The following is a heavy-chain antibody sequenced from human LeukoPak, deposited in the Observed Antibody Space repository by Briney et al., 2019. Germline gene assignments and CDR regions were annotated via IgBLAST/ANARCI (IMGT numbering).Heavy chain of an antibody. CDR2: ISNNGKA. D-gene: IGHD2-15*01. Sequence: SETLSLTCTVSGGSISSSSRSWMRQSPGKGLESIGYISNNGKAKYKSSFEGRVTMSVDTSKSQFSLNLSSVTAADTAVYYCARRVVSAKFRNLLYCYMDVWGKGTTVIVS. J-gene: IGHJ6*03. V-gene: IGHV4-4*09. CDR3: ARRVVSAKFRNLLYCYMDV. CDR1: GGSISSSS.